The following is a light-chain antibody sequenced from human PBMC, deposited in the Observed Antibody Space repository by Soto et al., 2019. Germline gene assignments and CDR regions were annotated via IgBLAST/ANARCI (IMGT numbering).Light chain of an antibody. Sequence: IVMTQSPATPSVSPGERATLSCRASQTVSSNLAWYQQKPGQAPRLLIHGASTRATGVPARFSGSGSGTEFTLTITSLQSEDFAVYYCQQYHNWPPQYTFGQGTKLQIK. CDR1: QTVSSN. J-gene: IGKJ2*01. V-gene: IGKV3-15*01. CDR3: QQYHNWPPQYT. CDR2: GAS.